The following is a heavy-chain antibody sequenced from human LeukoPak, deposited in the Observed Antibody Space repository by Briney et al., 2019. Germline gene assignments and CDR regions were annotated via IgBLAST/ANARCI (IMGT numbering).Heavy chain of an antibody. V-gene: IGHV3-23*01. J-gene: IGHJ1*01. CDR2: ISGSGGST. CDR3: AKNPPGDYGGNSREFLYFQH. CDR1: GFTFSSYA. Sequence: PGGSQRLSCAASGFTFSSYAMSWVRQAPGKGLEWVSAISGSGGSTYYADSVKGRFTISRDNSKNTLYLQMNSLRAEDTAVYYCAKNPPGDYGGNSREFLYFQHWGQGTLITVSS. D-gene: IGHD4-17*01.